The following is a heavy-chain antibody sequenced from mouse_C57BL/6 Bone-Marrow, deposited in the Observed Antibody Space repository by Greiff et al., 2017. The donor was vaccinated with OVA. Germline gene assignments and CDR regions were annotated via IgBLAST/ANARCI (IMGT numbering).Heavy chain of an antibody. J-gene: IGHJ1*03. CDR3: ARSSYWYFDV. Sequence: EVMLVESGGGLVKPGGSLKLSCAASGFTFSSYAMSWVRQTPEKRLEWVATISDGGSYTYYPDNVKGRFTISRDNAKNNLYLQMSHLKSEDTAMYYCARSSYWYFDVWGTGTTVTVSS. CDR1: GFTFSSYA. CDR2: ISDGGSYT. V-gene: IGHV5-4*03.